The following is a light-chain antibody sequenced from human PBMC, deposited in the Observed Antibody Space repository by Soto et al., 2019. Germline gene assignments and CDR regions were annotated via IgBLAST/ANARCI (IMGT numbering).Light chain of an antibody. V-gene: IGKV1-5*01. Sequence: DLPLTPSPPTLSASVGDRVTITCRASQSSSSWLAWIQQKPGKAPKLLIYDASNLQIGVPSRFSGRGSGTEFTLTISSLQPDDFATYYGQQYNSYSVTFGQGTKVEIK. J-gene: IGKJ1*01. CDR1: QSSSSW. CDR2: DAS. CDR3: QQYNSYSVT.